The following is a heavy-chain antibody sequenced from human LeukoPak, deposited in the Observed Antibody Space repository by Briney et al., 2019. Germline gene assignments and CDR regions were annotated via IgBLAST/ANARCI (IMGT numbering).Heavy chain of an antibody. Sequence: SETLSLTCTVSGGSISSSSYYWGWIRQPPGKGLEWIGSIYYSGSTYYNPSLKSRVTISVDTSKNQFSLKLSSVTAADTAVYYCARGIAPIGYWGQGTLVTVSS. CDR3: ARGIAPIGY. CDR1: GGSISSSSYY. D-gene: IGHD2-15*01. CDR2: IYYSGST. J-gene: IGHJ4*02. V-gene: IGHV4-39*07.